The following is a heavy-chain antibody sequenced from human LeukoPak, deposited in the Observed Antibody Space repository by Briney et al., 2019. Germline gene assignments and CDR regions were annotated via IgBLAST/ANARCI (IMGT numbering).Heavy chain of an antibody. CDR2: INPNSGGT. CDR3: SRRTTPSSSYYYYYMDV. J-gene: IGHJ6*03. V-gene: IGHV1-2*02. Sequence: GASVKVSCKASGYTFTGYYMHWVRQAPGQGLEWMGWINPNSGGTNYAQKFQGRGTITRDTSISTAYMELSRLRSDDTAVYYCSRRTTPSSSYYYYYMDVWGKGTTVTVSS. D-gene: IGHD6-6*01. CDR1: GYTFTGYY.